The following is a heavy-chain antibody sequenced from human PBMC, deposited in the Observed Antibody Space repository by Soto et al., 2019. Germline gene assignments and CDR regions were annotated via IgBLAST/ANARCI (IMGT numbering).Heavy chain of an antibody. Sequence: ASVKVSCKASGYTFTGYYMHWVRQAPGQGLEWMGWINPNSGGTNYAQKFQGRVTMTRDTSISTAYMELSRLRSDDTAVYYCARAPLLRFLEAVDYWGQGTLVTVPS. CDR2: INPNSGGT. CDR1: GYTFTGYY. D-gene: IGHD3-3*01. V-gene: IGHV1-2*02. CDR3: ARAPLLRFLEAVDY. J-gene: IGHJ4*02.